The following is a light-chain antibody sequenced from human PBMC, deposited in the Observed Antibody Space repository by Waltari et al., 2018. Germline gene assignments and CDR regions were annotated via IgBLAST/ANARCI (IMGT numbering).Light chain of an antibody. J-gene: IGKJ1*01. CDR2: LGS. CDR3: MQSLRALWT. CDR1: QSLLHSNGYNY. V-gene: IGKV2-28*01. Sequence: DIVVTQSPLSLPVTPGEPASISCRSSQSLLHSNGYNYLDWYLQKPGQSPQLLIYLGSNRDSGVPDRFSGSGSGTDFTLKISRVEAEDVGVYYCMQSLRALWTFGQGTKVEIK.